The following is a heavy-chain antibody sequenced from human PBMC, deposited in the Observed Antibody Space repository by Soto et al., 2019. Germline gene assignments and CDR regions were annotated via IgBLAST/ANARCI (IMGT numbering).Heavy chain of an antibody. CDR3: AREGVDFWSGYYYGMDV. CDR2: IYTSGST. D-gene: IGHD3-3*01. J-gene: IGHJ6*02. V-gene: IGHV4-4*07. Sequence: TLSLTCTVSGGSISSYYWSWIRQPAGKGLEWIGRIYTSGSTNYNPSLKSRVTMSVDTSKNQFSLKLSSVTAADTAVYYCAREGVDFWSGYYYGMDVWGQGTTVTVSS. CDR1: GGSISSYY.